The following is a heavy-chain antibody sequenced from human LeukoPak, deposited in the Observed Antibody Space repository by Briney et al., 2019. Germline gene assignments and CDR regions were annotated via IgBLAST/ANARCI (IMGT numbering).Heavy chain of an antibody. CDR1: GGSFSGYY. J-gene: IGHJ6*03. Sequence: PSETLSLTCAVYGGSFSGYYWSWIRQPPGKGLEWIGEINHSGSTNYNPSLKSRVTISVDTSKNQFSLKLSSVTAADTAVYYCARDNRQRRHMDVWGKGTPVTVSS. CDR3: ARDNRQRRHMDV. V-gene: IGHV4-34*01. CDR2: INHSGST. D-gene: IGHD6-25*01.